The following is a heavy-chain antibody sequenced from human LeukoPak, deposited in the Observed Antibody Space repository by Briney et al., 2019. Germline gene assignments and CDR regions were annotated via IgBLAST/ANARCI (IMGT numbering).Heavy chain of an antibody. CDR1: GGSISSSSYY. D-gene: IGHD3-22*01. V-gene: IGHV4-39*01. Sequence: PSETLSLTCTVSGGSISSSSYYWGWIRRPPGKGLEWIGSIYYSGSTYCNPSLKSRVTISVDTSKNQFSLKLSSVTAADTAVYYCASHDTYYYDSSSPFFDYWGQGTLVTVSS. J-gene: IGHJ4*02. CDR3: ASHDTYYYDSSSPFFDY. CDR2: IYYSGST.